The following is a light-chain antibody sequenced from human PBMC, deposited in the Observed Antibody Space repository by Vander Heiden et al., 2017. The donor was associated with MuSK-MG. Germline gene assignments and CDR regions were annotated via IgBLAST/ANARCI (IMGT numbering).Light chain of an antibody. Sequence: DIVMTQSPDSLAVSLGERATINCKSSQSVLFSSNNKNYLGWYQQKPVQPPKLLIYWASTRESGVPDRFTRSRSGTDFTLTMSNLQAEDAAVYYCQQYSGTRLLFGGWTKVEIK. CDR3: QQYSGTRLL. V-gene: IGKV4-1*01. CDR1: QSVLFSSNNKNY. CDR2: WAS. J-gene: IGKJ4*01.